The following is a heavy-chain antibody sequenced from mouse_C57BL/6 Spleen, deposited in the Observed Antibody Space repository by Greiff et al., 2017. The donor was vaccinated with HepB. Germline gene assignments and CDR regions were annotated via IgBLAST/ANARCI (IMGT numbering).Heavy chain of an antibody. CDR1: GFTFSSYA. D-gene: IGHD1-1*01. Sequence: EVNVVESGGGLVKPGGSLKLSCAASGFTFSSYAMSWVRQTPEKRLEWVATISDGGSYTYYPDNVKGRFTISRDNAKNNLYLQMSHLKSEDTAMYYCARENYYGSFYYFDYWGQGTTLTVSS. CDR3: ARENYYGSFYYFDY. J-gene: IGHJ2*01. CDR2: ISDGGSYT. V-gene: IGHV5-4*03.